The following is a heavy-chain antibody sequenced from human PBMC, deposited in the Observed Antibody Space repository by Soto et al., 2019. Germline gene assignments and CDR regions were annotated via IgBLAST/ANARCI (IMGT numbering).Heavy chain of an antibody. D-gene: IGHD3-16*02. CDR1: GYTYTSYG. V-gene: IGHV1-18*01. J-gene: IGHJ6*02. CDR3: ARERGGYSMDV. Sequence: GTSVTVSCKASGYTYTSYGMSWVRQAPGQGLEWMGWISAYNGNTNYAQKLQGRVTMTTDTSISTAYMELSSLRSEDTAVYYCARERGGYSMDVWGQGTTVTVSS. CDR2: ISAYNGNT.